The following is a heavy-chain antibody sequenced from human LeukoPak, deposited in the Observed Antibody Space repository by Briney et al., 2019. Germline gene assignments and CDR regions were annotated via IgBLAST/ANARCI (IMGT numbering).Heavy chain of an antibody. CDR3: AGYDPRFPSGNYYYYGMDV. V-gene: IGHV3-23*01. CDR2: ISGSGGST. Sequence: GGSLRLSCAASGFTFSSYAMSWVRQAPGKGLEWVSAISGSGGSTYYADSVKGRFTISRVNSKNTLYLQMNSLGAEDTAVYYCAGYDPRFPSGNYYYYGMDVWGQGTTVTVSS. D-gene: IGHD1-14*01. J-gene: IGHJ6*02. CDR1: GFTFSSYA.